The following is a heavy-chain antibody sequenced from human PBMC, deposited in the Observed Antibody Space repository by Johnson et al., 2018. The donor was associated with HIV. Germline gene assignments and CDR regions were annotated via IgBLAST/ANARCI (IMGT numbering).Heavy chain of an antibody. D-gene: IGHD3-3*01. V-gene: IGHV3-13*01. Sequence: VQLVESGGGLVQPGGSLRLSCAASGFTFSSYDMHWVRQATGKGLEWVSAIGTAGDTYYPGSVKGRFTISRENAKNSLYLQMNSLSAGDTAVYYCSKPQWVSSGAFDIWGQGTMVTVSS. CDR3: SKPQWVSSGAFDI. J-gene: IGHJ3*02. CDR1: GFTFSSYD. CDR2: IGTAGDT.